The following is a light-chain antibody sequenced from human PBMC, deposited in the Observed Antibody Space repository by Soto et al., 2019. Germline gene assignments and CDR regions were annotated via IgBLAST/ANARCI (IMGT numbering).Light chain of an antibody. J-gene: IGKJ2*01. CDR1: QSINIY. V-gene: IGKV1-39*01. Sequence: DIQMTQSPSSLFASVGDRVTVTCRASQSINIYLNWYQQKPGKAPTLLIYGASSLQSGVPSRFSGGGSRTYFTLTTSALQPEDFATYDCQQSYRSPYTFGQGTKLEI. CDR3: QQSYRSPYT. CDR2: GAS.